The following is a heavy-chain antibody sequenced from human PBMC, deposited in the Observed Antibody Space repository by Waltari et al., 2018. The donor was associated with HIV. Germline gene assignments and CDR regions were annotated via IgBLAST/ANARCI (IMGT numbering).Heavy chain of an antibody. CDR2: ISYDGTNK. CDR3: AKSVNSAWHDFVG. CDR1: GFIIPNYG. Sequence: QVHLVASGGGVVQPGRSLRLSWGTSGFIIPNYGMHWVRQAPGKGFEWVAVISYDGTNKYYTDSVKGRFTISRDNSKNTLSLQMNSLRPEDTAIYYCAKSVNSAWHDFVGWGQGTLVIVSS. D-gene: IGHD6-19*01. J-gene: IGHJ4*02. V-gene: IGHV3-30*10.